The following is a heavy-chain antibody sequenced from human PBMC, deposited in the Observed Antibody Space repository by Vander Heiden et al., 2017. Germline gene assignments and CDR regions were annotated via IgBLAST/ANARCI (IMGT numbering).Heavy chain of an antibody. CDR1: GFTFRSYG. CDR3: AKDGYYGSGSYYLGY. Sequence: QVQLVESGGGVVQPGRSVRLSCAGSGFTFRSYGMHWVRQAPGKGLEWVAVISYDGSNKYYADSVKGRFTISRDNSKNTLYLQMNSLRAEDTAVYYCAKDGYYGSGSYYLGYWGQGTLVTVSS. J-gene: IGHJ4*02. CDR2: ISYDGSNK. V-gene: IGHV3-30*18. D-gene: IGHD3-10*01.